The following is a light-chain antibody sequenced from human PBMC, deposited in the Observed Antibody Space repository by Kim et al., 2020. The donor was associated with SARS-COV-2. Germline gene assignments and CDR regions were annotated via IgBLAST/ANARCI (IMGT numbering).Light chain of an antibody. CDR3: AAWDGSLNAVV. Sequence: ELTQPPSASGTPGQRVTISCSGSSSNIGSNTVNWYQQLPGTAPKLLIYSNDQRPSGVSDRFSGSKSGTSASLAISGLQSEDESDYYCAAWDGSLNAVVFGGGTQLTVL. CDR1: SSNIGSNT. CDR2: SND. J-gene: IGLJ2*01. V-gene: IGLV1-44*01.